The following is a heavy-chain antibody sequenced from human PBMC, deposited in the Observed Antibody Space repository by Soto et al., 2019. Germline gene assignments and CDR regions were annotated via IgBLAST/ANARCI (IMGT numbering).Heavy chain of an antibody. D-gene: IGHD2-2*02. CDR2: IYYSGST. Sequence: QVQLQESGPGLVKPSETLSLTCTVSGGSVSSGSYYWSWIRQPPGKGLEWIGYIYYSGSTNYNPSLKSRVTISVDTSKNQFSLKLSSVTAADTAVYYCARERYCSSTSCYTFYYYYGMDVWGQGTTVTVSS. CDR1: GGSVSSGSYY. J-gene: IGHJ6*02. CDR3: ARERYCSSTSCYTFYYYYGMDV. V-gene: IGHV4-61*01.